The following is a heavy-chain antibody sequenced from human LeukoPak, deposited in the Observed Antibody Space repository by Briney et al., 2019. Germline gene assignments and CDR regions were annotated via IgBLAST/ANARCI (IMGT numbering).Heavy chain of an antibody. CDR3: ARGRYGDGFAHFDY. CDR2: ITPSGGA. J-gene: IGHJ4*02. CDR1: GYTFTSYA. D-gene: IGHD5-24*01. Sequence: EASVKVSCKASGYTFTSYAMHWVRQAPGQGLEWMGWITPSGGANYPQMFQGRVAITRDTSITTAYMDLSRLTSDDTAVYYCARGRYGDGFAHFDYWGQGALVTVSS. V-gene: IGHV1-2*02.